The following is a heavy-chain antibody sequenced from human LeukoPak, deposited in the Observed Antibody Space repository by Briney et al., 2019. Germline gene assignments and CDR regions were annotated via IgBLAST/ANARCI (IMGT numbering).Heavy chain of an antibody. V-gene: IGHV1-46*01. CDR2: INPSGGST. D-gene: IGHD6-6*01. J-gene: IGHJ4*02. CDR3: AREPPTIAAADY. Sequence: ASVKVSCKTSGYSFSGSYIHWVRQAPGQGLEWMGIINPSGGSTSYAQKFQGRVTMTRDMSTSTVYMELSSLRSEDTAVYYCAREPPTIAAADYWGQGTLVTVSS. CDR1: GYSFSGSY.